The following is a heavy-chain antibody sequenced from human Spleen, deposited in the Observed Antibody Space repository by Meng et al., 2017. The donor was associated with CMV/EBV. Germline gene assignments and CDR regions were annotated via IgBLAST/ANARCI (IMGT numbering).Heavy chain of an antibody. Sequence: SETLSLTCTVSGGSISSSSYYWGWIRQPPGKGLEWIGSIYYSGSTYYNPSLKSRVTISVDTSKNQFSLELSSVTAADTAVYYCAVIAVAGTGYWGQGTLVTVSS. CDR3: AVIAVAGTGY. CDR2: IYYSGST. J-gene: IGHJ4*02. D-gene: IGHD6-19*01. V-gene: IGHV4-39*07. CDR1: GGSISSSSYY.